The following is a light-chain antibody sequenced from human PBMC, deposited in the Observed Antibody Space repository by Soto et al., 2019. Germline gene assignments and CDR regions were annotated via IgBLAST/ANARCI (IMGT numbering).Light chain of an antibody. CDR3: HQYGSSPPYT. V-gene: IGKV3-20*01. CDR2: GAS. Sequence: DIVLTQSPGTLSLSPGERATLSCRASQSFSSGYLAWYQQKPGQSPRLLIYGASTRATDIPDRFSGSESGTEFTLTISRLEPEDFVVYYCHQYGSSPPYTFGQVTKLEI. J-gene: IGKJ2*01. CDR1: QSFSSGY.